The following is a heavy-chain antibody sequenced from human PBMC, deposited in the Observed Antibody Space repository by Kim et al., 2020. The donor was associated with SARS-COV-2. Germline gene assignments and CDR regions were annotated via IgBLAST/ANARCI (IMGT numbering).Heavy chain of an antibody. CDR3: ARVVFPRVLLWFGGFDY. Sequence: SETLSLTCTVSGGSISSSSYYWGWIRQPPGKGLEWIGSIYYSGSTYYNPSLKSRVTISVDTSKNQFSLKLSSVTAADTAVYYCARVVFPRVLLWFGGFDYWGQGTLVTVSS. CDR1: GGSISSSSYY. D-gene: IGHD3-10*01. V-gene: IGHV4-39*07. J-gene: IGHJ4*02. CDR2: IYYSGST.